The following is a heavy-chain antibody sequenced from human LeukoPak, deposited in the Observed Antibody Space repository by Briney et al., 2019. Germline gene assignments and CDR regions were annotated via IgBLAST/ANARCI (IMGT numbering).Heavy chain of an antibody. Sequence: GGSLRLSCAASGFTFSSYWMSWVRQAPGKGLEWVANIKQDGSEKYYVDSVKGRFTISRDNAKNSLYLQTNSLRAEDTAVYYCARQKQWLAVYYFDYWGQGTLVTVSS. J-gene: IGHJ4*02. CDR3: ARQKQWLAVYYFDY. V-gene: IGHV3-7*01. D-gene: IGHD6-19*01. CDR2: IKQDGSEK. CDR1: GFTFSSYW.